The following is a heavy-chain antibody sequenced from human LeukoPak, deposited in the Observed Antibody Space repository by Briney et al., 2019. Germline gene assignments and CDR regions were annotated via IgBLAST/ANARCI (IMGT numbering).Heavy chain of an antibody. Sequence: GGSLRLSCAASRFTFSSYWMHWVRQAPGKGLVWVARINTDGSTTGYTDSVKGRFAISRDNAKNTLHLQMNSLRVEDTAVYYCAHFGSDSANDCWGQGTLVTVSS. CDR3: AHFGSDSANDC. CDR1: RFTFSSYW. CDR2: INTDGSTT. J-gene: IGHJ4*02. D-gene: IGHD2-21*02. V-gene: IGHV3-74*01.